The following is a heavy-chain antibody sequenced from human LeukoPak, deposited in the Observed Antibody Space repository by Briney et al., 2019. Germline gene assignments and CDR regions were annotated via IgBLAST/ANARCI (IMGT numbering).Heavy chain of an antibody. CDR3: ARGSIDHTAFDI. J-gene: IGHJ3*02. CDR2: INPNSGGT. Sequence: ASVKVSCKASGYTFTGYYMHWVRQAPGQGLEWMGRINPNSGGTNYAQKFQGRVTMTRDTSISTAYMELSRLRSDDTAVYYCARGSIDHTAFDIWGQGTMVTVSS. V-gene: IGHV1-2*06. CDR1: GYTFTGYY. D-gene: IGHD6-6*01.